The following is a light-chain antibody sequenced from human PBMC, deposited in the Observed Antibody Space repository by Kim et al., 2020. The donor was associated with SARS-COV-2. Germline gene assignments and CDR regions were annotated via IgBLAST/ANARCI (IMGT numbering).Light chain of an antibody. Sequence: GNTVNISCSHSSGRIDVNYVQWYQQRPGGVPTAVIYEDDQSPSGVSDRFSGSIDNSSNSASLTISGLRTEDEADYYCQSYNRDNVLFGGGTQLTVL. J-gene: IGLJ2*01. CDR2: EDD. V-gene: IGLV6-57*03. CDR3: QSYNRDNVL. CDR1: SGRIDVNY.